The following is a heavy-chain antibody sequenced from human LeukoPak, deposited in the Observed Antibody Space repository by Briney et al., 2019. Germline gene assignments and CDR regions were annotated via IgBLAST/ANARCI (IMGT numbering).Heavy chain of an antibody. J-gene: IGHJ5*02. V-gene: IGHV1-8*01. CDR3: ARSYSNSWYRKYTKNWFDP. Sequence: ASVKVSCKASGYTFTSYDINWVRQATGQGLEWMGWMNPNNGNTGYAQKFQGRVTMTRNTSISTAYMELSSLRSEDTAVYYCARSYSNSWYRKYTKNWFDPWGQGTLVTVSS. CDR1: GYTFTSYD. CDR2: MNPNNGNT. D-gene: IGHD6-13*01.